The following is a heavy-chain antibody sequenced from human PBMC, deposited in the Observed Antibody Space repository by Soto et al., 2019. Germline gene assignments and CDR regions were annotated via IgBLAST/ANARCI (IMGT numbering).Heavy chain of an antibody. Sequence: GESLKISCNASGYTIKNYWIGLVLQMPGQGLEWMGIIFPDDSDTRYSPSFQGHVTISVDKSISTAYVQWSSLKASDSAIYYCFRGGVTSRTFDYWGQGTLVTVSS. J-gene: IGHJ4*02. V-gene: IGHV5-51*01. CDR1: GYTIKNYW. CDR3: FRGGVTSRTFDY. D-gene: IGHD3-16*01. CDR2: IFPDDSDT.